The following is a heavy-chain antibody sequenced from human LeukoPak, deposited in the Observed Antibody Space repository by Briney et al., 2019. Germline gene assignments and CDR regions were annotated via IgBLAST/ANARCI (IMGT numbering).Heavy chain of an antibody. CDR2: VDPEDGET. J-gene: IGHJ5*02. V-gene: IGHV1-69-2*01. Sequence: ASVKVSCKASGYTFTHYYMHWGPQAPGKGLEWMGLVDPEDGETIYAEKFQGRVTITADTSTDTAYMELSSLRSEDTAVYYCATWNHARIDPWGQGTLVTVSS. D-gene: IGHD1-14*01. CDR3: ATWNHARIDP. CDR1: GYTFTHYY.